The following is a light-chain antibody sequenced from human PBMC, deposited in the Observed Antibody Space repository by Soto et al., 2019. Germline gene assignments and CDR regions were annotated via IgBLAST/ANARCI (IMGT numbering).Light chain of an antibody. CDR1: QSVSSN. Sequence: EIVMTQSPATLSVSPGERATLSCRASQSVSSNLAWYQQKPGQAPRLLIYGASTRATGIPARFSGSGSGTEFSPTISRLQSEDFAVYSCQQYNDWPPKQYTFGQGTKLEIK. V-gene: IGKV3-15*01. CDR2: GAS. J-gene: IGKJ2*01. CDR3: QQYNDWPPKQYT.